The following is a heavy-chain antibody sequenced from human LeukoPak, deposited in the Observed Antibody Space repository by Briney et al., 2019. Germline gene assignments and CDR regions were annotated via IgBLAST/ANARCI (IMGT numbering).Heavy chain of an antibody. Sequence: GGSLRLSCAASGFTFSSYGMHWVRQAPGKGLEWVAVISYDGSNKHYADSVKGRFTISRDNSKNTLYLQMNSLRAEDTAVYYCAKDGGCSSTSCYTPYYFDYWGQGTLVTVSS. CDR3: AKDGGCSSTSCYTPYYFDY. J-gene: IGHJ4*02. D-gene: IGHD2-2*02. CDR2: ISYDGSNK. V-gene: IGHV3-30*18. CDR1: GFTFSSYG.